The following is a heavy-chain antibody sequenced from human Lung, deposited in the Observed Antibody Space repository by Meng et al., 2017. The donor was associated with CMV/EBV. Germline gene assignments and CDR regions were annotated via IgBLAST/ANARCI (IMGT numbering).Heavy chain of an antibody. CDR3: ARALGYSSSWYFQYYFDC. D-gene: IGHD6-13*01. CDR1: GYTLTNYY. V-gene: IGHV1-46*01. J-gene: IGHJ4*02. CDR2: INPSDNTT. Sequence: ASXXVSXKASGYTLTNYYIRWVRQAPGQGLEWMGIINPSDNTTIYAQKSQGRVTMTRDTSTSTVYMELSSLRSDHTTLYYFARALGYSSSWYFQYYFDCWGQGXLVTVSS.